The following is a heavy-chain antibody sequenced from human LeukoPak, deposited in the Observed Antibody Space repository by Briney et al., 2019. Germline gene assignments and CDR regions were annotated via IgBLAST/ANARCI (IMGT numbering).Heavy chain of an antibody. V-gene: IGHV4-34*01. D-gene: IGHD2-15*01. Sequence: PSETLSLTCAVYGGSFSGYFWSWIRQPPGKGLEWIGELTESGRTSYNPSPKSRVTIAEDTSKNQFSLKLSSVTAADMAVYYCARWSLRGCSGSPCFDYWGQGTLVTVSS. CDR1: GGSFSGYF. CDR2: LTESGRT. J-gene: IGHJ4*02. CDR3: ARWSLRGCSGSPCFDY.